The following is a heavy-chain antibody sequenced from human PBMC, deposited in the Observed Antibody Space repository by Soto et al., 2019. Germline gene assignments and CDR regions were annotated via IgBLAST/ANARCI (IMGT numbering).Heavy chain of an antibody. V-gene: IGHV4-39*01. CDR2: VYYSGST. Sequence: SETLSLTCTVSGGSGRSSSYYWGWVRQPPGKGLEWIGNVYYSGSTYYNPSLESRVTISVDKSKNQFSLKLMSLSAADTAVYYCGRLEGLATISYYFDYWGQGALVTVSS. J-gene: IGHJ4*02. D-gene: IGHD3-9*01. CDR1: GGSGRSSSYY. CDR3: GRLEGLATISYYFDY.